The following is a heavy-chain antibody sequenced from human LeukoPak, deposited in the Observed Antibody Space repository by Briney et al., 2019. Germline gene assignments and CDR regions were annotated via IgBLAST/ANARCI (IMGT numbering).Heavy chain of an antibody. V-gene: IGHV3-23*01. CDR1: GFTFSSFA. J-gene: IGHJ4*02. CDR3: ANAPGRGRLLSYFAN. CDR2: ISGSGGST. Sequence: AGGSLRLSCAASGFTFSSFAMSWVRQAPGKGLEWVSGISGSGGSTYYADSAKGRFTISRDNSKNTLYLQMSSLRAEDTAVYYCANAPGRGRLLSYFANWGQGTLVTVSS. D-gene: IGHD3-3*01.